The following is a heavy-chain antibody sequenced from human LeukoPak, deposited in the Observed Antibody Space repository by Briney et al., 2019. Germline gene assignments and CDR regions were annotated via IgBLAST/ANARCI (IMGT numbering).Heavy chain of an antibody. D-gene: IGHD6-13*01. CDR3: ARGRLYSSSWYTDY. CDR2: INHSGST. CDR1: GGSFSGYY. J-gene: IGHJ4*02. V-gene: IGHV4-34*01. Sequence: PSETLSLTCAVYGGSFSGYYWSWIRQPPGKGLEWIGEINHSGSTNYNPSLKSRVTISVDTSKNQFSLKLSSVTAADTAVYYCARGRLYSSSWYTDYWGQGTLVTVSS.